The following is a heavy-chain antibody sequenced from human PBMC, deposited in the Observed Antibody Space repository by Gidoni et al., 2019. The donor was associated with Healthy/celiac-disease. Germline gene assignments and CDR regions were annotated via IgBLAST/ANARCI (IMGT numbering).Heavy chain of an antibody. D-gene: IGHD3-3*01. V-gene: IGHV4-31*03. CDR2: IYYSGST. Sequence: QVQLQESGPGLVKPSQTLSLTCTVSGGSISSGGYYWSWIRQPPGKGLEWIGYIYYSGSTYYNPSLKSRVTISVDTSKNQFFLKLSSVTAADTAVYYCASTSRGYYDFWSGYCDYWGQGTLVTVSS. J-gene: IGHJ4*02. CDR1: GGSISSGGYY. CDR3: ASTSRGYYDFWSGYCDY.